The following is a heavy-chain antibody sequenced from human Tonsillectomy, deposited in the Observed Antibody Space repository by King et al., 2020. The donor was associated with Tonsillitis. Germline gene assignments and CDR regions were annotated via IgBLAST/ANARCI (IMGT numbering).Heavy chain of an antibody. CDR2: ISTYSGNT. V-gene: IGHV1-18*04. D-gene: IGHD4-17*01. Sequence: VQLVESGAEIKKPGASVRVSCKASGCTFTTYGINWVRQAPGQGLEWMGWISTYSGNTNYAQKLQGRATMTTDTSTSTAYMELKSLRSDDTAVYYCARDGRDYGDYEGFEYWGQGTLVTVSS. CDR1: GCTFTTYG. J-gene: IGHJ4*02. CDR3: ARDGRDYGDYEGFEY.